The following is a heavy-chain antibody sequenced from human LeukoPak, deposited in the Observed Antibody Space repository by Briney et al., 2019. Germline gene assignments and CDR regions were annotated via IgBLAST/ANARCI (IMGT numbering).Heavy chain of an antibody. J-gene: IGHJ4*02. V-gene: IGHV4-39*07. CDR2: IYYSGST. Sequence: PSETLSLTCTVSGGSISSSSYYWGWIRQPPGKGLEWIGSIYYSGSTYYNPSLKSRVTISVDTSKNQSSLKLSSVTAADTAVYYCAREGAAAGIPFDYWGQGTLVTVSS. CDR1: GGSISSSSYY. D-gene: IGHD6-13*01. CDR3: AREGAAAGIPFDY.